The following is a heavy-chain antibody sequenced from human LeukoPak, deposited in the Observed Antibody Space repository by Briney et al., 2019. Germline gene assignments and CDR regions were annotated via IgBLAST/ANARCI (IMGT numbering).Heavy chain of an antibody. Sequence: GGSVKVSCKASGYSFSNYYIHWVRQAPGQGLEWMGWINPNSGGTNDAHNFQGRVTMTRDTSITTVYLELSGLRSDDTAVYYCGRAGSRSPGPTYYYGLDVWGQGTTFTVSS. CDR1: GYSFSNYY. V-gene: IGHV1-2*02. CDR2: INPNSGGT. D-gene: IGHD6-6*01. CDR3: GRAGSRSPGPTYYYGLDV. J-gene: IGHJ6*02.